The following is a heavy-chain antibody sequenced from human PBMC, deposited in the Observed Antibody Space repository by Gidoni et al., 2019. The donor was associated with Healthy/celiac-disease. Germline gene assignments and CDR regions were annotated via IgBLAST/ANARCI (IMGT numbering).Heavy chain of an antibody. CDR2: IKSKTDGGTT. V-gene: IGHV3-15*01. CDR3: TTDLGVGTTIPGDYGGSG. J-gene: IGHJ4*02. CDR1: GFTFSNAW. D-gene: IGHD4-17*01. Sequence: EVQLVESGGGLVKPGGSLRLSCAASGFTFSNAWMSWVRQAPGKGLEWVGRIKSKTDGGTTDYAAPVKGRFTISRDDSKNTLYLQMNSLKTEDTAVYYCTTDLGVGTTIPGDYGGSGWGQGTLVTVSS.